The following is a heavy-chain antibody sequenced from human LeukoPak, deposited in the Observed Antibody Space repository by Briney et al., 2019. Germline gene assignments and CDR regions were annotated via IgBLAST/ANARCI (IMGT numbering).Heavy chain of an antibody. CDR2: ISSSSSYI. J-gene: IGHJ4*02. V-gene: IGHV3-21*01. CDR3: AREFPSTVTFDY. Sequence: GGSMRLSCAASGFTFSSYSMNWVRQAPGKGLEWVSSISSSSSYIYYADSVKGRFTISRDNAKNSLYLQMNSLRAEDTAVYYCAREFPSTVTFDYWGQGTLVTVSS. CDR1: GFTFSSYS. D-gene: IGHD4-17*01.